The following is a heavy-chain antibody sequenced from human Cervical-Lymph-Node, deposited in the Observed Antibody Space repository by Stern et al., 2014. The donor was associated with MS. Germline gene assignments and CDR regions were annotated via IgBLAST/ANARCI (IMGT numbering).Heavy chain of an antibody. V-gene: IGHV3-21*01. CDR3: ARSGYAHIYFDY. CDR1: GFTFSTYN. D-gene: IGHD5-12*01. Sequence: EVQLEESGGGLVKSGESLRLSCAASGFTFSTYNMNWVRQAPGRGLEWVSSIGASGSYIYYADSVKGRFTISRDNAKYSLYLQMDSLRAEDSAVYYCARSGYAHIYFDYWGQGTQVTASS. J-gene: IGHJ4*02. CDR2: IGASGSYI.